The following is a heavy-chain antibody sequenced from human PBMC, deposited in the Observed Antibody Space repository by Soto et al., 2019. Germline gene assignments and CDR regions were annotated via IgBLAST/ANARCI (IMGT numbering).Heavy chain of an antibody. V-gene: IGHV4-59*01. CDR3: ASSKDYIWGSHYR. CDR1: GGSISSYY. Sequence: SETLSLTCTVSGGSISSYYWSWIRQPPGKGLEWIGYIYYSGSTNYNPSLKSRVTISVDTSKNQFSLKLSSVTAADTAVYYCASSKDYIWGSHYRWGQGTLVTVSS. CDR2: IYYSGST. D-gene: IGHD3-16*01. J-gene: IGHJ4*02.